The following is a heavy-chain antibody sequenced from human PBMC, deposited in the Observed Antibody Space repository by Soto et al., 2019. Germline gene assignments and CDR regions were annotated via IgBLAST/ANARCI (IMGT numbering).Heavy chain of an antibody. CDR3: ARDCASTSCSVWRD. D-gene: IGHD2-2*01. CDR1: GFSLNNFA. V-gene: IGHV3-23*01. Sequence: EVQLLESGGDLVQPGGSLRLSCAASGFSLNNFAMAWVRQAPGKGLEWVSTITGSGDKTSYADSVKGRFIISRDNSKNMLYLQMNSLRVEDTALYYCARDCASTSCSVWRDWGQGTLVTVSS. J-gene: IGHJ4*02. CDR2: ITGSGDKT.